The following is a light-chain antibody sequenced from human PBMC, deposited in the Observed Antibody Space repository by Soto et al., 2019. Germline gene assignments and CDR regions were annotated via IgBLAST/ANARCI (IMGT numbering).Light chain of an antibody. J-gene: IGKJ4*01. V-gene: IGKV1-5*01. CDR2: DAS. Sequence: DIQMTQSPSTLSASVGDRVTITCRASQSISSWLAWYQQKPGKAPKLLIYDASSLESGVPLRFSGSGSGTEFTLTISSLQPDDFATYYCQQYNSYSLLTFGGGTKVEIK. CDR3: QQYNSYSLLT. CDR1: QSISSW.